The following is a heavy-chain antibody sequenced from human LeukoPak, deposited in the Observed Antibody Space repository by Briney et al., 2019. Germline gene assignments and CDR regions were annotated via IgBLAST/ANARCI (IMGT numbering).Heavy chain of an antibody. CDR1: GYTFTSYY. V-gene: IGHV1-3*01. CDR3: AIYDSSGYYYSHFDY. Sequence: ASVKVSCKASGYTFTSYYMHWVRQAPGQRLEWMGWINAGNGNTKYSQKFQGRVTITRDTSASTAYMELSSLRSEDTAVYYCAIYDSSGYYYSHFDYWGQGTLVTVSS. D-gene: IGHD3-22*01. CDR2: INAGNGNT. J-gene: IGHJ4*02.